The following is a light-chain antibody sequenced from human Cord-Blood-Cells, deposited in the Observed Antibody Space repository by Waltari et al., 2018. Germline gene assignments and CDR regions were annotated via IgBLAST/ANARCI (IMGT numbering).Light chain of an antibody. Sequence: DLQMTQSPSTLSASVGDRVTITCRASQSISSWLPWYQQKPGKAPKLLIYQESSLEIGVPSSFSGRGSGTEFTLTIISLQPDDFATYYCQQYNSYSPVTFGQGTKLEIK. J-gene: IGKJ2*01. V-gene: IGKV1-5*03. CDR2: QES. CDR1: QSISSW. CDR3: QQYNSYSPVT.